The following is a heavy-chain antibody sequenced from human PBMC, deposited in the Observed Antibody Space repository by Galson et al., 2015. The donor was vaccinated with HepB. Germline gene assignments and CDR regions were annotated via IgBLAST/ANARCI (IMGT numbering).Heavy chain of an antibody. J-gene: IGHJ4*02. CDR1: GFTFSRFA. Sequence: LRLSCAASGFTFSRFALHWVRQAPGKGLEWVALISYDGSNKYYADSVKGRFTISRDNPKNTLYLQMNSLRPEDTAVYYCARSVLPTGVTQEYWGQGTLVTVSS. D-gene: IGHD4-23*01. V-gene: IGHV3-30-3*01. CDR3: ARSVLPTGVTQEY. CDR2: ISYDGSNK.